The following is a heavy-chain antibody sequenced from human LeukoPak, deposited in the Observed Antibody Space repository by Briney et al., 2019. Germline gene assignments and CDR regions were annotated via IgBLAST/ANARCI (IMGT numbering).Heavy chain of an antibody. CDR1: GGSFSGYY. D-gene: IGHD5-24*01. CDR2: INHSGST. CDR3: ARDLGWLQPLDY. V-gene: IGHV4-34*01. J-gene: IGHJ4*02. Sequence: SETLSPTCAVYGGSFSGYYWSWIRQPPGKGLEWIGEINHSGSTNYNPSLKSRVTISVDTSKNQFSLQLNSVTPEGTAVYYCARDLGWLQPLDYWGQGTLVTVSS.